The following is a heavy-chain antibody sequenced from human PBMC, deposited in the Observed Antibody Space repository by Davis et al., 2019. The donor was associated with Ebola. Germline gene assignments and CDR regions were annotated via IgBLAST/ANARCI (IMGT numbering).Heavy chain of an antibody. CDR1: GFTFYNYG. CDR3: ARGRFYCSSTNCYWFDH. D-gene: IGHD2-2*01. CDR2: ISSHGQVT. J-gene: IGHJ5*02. V-gene: IGHV3-33*08. Sequence: GESLKISCEASGFTFYNYGMHWVRQAPGKGLEWVAVISSHGQVTYYADSVKGRFTISRDNSKDSLYVQMNSLRTEDTAVYYCARGRFYCSSTNCYWFDHWGQGTLVTVSS.